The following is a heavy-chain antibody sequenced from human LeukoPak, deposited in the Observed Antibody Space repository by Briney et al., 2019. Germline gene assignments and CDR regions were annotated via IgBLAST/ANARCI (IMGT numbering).Heavy chain of an antibody. CDR2: TSGSGGNT. V-gene: IGHV3-23*01. CDR1: GFTFSSYA. Sequence: PGGSLRLSCAASGFTFSSYAMSWVRQAPGKGLEWVSGTSGSGGNTYYTDSVKGRFTISRDNSKNTLYLQMNSLRAEDTAVYYCAKGPRVVLLAAYYWGQGTLVTVSS. D-gene: IGHD2-15*01. CDR3: AKGPRVVLLAAYY. J-gene: IGHJ4*02.